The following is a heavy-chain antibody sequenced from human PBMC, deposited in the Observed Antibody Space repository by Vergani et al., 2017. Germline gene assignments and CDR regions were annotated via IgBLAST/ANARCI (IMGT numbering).Heavy chain of an antibody. CDR1: GGSISSYY. D-gene: IGHD3-10*01. J-gene: IGHJ4*02. CDR2: IYYSGST. Sequence: QLQLQESGSGLVKPSETLSLTCTVSGGSISSYYWSWIRQPPGKGLEWIGYIYYSGSTNYNPSLKSRVTISVDTSKNQFSLKLSSVTAADTAVYYCARASRITMVRGPYYFDYWGQGTLVTVSS. V-gene: IGHV4-59*01. CDR3: ARASRITMVRGPYYFDY.